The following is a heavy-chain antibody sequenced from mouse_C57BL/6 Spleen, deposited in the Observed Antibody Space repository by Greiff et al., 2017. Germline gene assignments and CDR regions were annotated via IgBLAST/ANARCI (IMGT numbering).Heavy chain of an antibody. J-gene: IGHJ3*01. CDR2: ISDGGSYT. CDR1: GFTFSSYA. V-gene: IGHV5-4*03. CDR3: ARAYDYGAWFAY. D-gene: IGHD2-4*01. Sequence: EVKLMESGGGLVKPGGSLKLSCAASGFTFSSYAMSWVRQTPEKRLEWVATISDGGSYTYYPDNVKGRFTISRDNAKNNLYLQMSHLKSEDTAMYYCARAYDYGAWFAYWGQGTLVTVSA.